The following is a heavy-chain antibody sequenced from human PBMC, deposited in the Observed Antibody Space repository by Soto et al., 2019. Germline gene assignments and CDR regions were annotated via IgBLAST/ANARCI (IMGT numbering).Heavy chain of an antibody. CDR1: GGSISSYD. V-gene: IGHV4-59*01. CDR2: IYYSGST. Sequence: PSETLSLTCTVSGGSISSYDCSWIRQPPGKGLEWIGYIYYSGSTNYNPSLKSRVTISVDKSKNQFSRKLSSVTAADTAVYYCPGRKNAGAFDIWGQGTMVTVSS. CDR3: PGRKNAGAFDI. J-gene: IGHJ3*02.